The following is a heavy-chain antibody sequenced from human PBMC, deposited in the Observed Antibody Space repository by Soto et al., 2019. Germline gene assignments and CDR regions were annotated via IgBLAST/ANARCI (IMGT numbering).Heavy chain of an antibody. D-gene: IGHD3-22*01. CDR1: GGSFSGYY. Sequence: PSETLSLTCAVYGGSFSGYYWSWIRQPPGKGLEWIGEINHSGSTYYNPSLKSRVTISVDTSKNQFSLKLSSVTAADTAVYYCARDRSGRYYDSSGYRPGFDPWGQGTLVTVSS. J-gene: IGHJ5*02. CDR3: ARDRSGRYYDSSGYRPGFDP. CDR2: INHSGST. V-gene: IGHV4-34*09.